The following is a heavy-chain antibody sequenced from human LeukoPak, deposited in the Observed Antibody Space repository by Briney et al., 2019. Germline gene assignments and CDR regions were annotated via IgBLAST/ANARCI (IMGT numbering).Heavy chain of an antibody. CDR3: ARLRHRLTIYD. D-gene: IGHD6-25*01. Sequence: SSETLSLTCTVSGGSISSSSYYWGWIRQPPGKGLEWIGSIYYSGSTYYNPSLKSRVTISVDTSKNQFSLKLSSVTAADTAGYYCARLRHRLTIYDWGQGTLVTVSS. CDR2: IYYSGST. CDR1: GGSISSSSYY. V-gene: IGHV4-39*01. J-gene: IGHJ4*02.